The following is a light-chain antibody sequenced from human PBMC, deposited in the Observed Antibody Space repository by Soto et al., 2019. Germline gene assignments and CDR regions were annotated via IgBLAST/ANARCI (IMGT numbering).Light chain of an antibody. Sequence: IQMTQSPSSLSASVGDRVTITCQASRGIDKYVNWYQQKPGKAPNLLIYDASILETGVPLRFSGSRCGTHFTFTITRQQHEDIGNYYHHQNDNRLFSFGQGTKVEIK. V-gene: IGKV1-33*01. J-gene: IGKJ1*01. CDR1: RGIDKY. CDR3: HQNDNRLFS. CDR2: DAS.